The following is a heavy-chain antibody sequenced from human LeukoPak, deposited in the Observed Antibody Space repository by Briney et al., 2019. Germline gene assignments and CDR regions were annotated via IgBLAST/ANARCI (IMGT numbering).Heavy chain of an antibody. Sequence: GESLKISCKASGHSFINNWIGWVRQMPGKGLEWMGIIYPNDSETRYSPSFQGHVTLTADKSISAAYLQWSSLKASDTAMYYCARLPVAAGGMDFDFWGQGTLVTVSS. D-gene: IGHD6-13*01. CDR2: IYPNDSET. J-gene: IGHJ4*02. V-gene: IGHV5-51*01. CDR1: GHSFINNW. CDR3: ARLPVAAGGMDFDF.